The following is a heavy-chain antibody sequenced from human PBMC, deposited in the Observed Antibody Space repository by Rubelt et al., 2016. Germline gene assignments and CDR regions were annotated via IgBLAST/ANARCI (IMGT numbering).Heavy chain of an antibody. J-gene: IGHJ5*02. CDR2: INPSGGSP. CDR3: ARSPRYDFEDNWFDP. Sequence: QVQLVQSGAEVKKPGASVKVSCKASGYTFTSYYMHWVRQAPGQGLEWMGIINPSGGSPSYAQKCQGRCTMTRDTSTSTVYMELSSLGSEDTAVYYCARSPRYDFEDNWFDPWGQGTLATVSS. V-gene: IGHV1-46*01. CDR1: GYTFTSYY. D-gene: IGHD3-3*01.